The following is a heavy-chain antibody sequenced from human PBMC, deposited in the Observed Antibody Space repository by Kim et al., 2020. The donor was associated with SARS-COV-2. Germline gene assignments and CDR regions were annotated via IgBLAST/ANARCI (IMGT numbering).Heavy chain of an antibody. CDR1: GGSISSSSYY. D-gene: IGHD3-22*01. V-gene: IGHV4-39*07. CDR2: IYYSGST. Sequence: SETLSLTCTVSGGSISSSSYYWGWIRQPPGKGLEWIGSIYYSGSTYYNPSLKSRVTISVDTSKNQFSLKLSSVTAADTAVYYCARDSHLYYYDSSGYSIDYWGQGTLVTVSS. CDR3: ARDSHLYYYDSSGYSIDY. J-gene: IGHJ4*02.